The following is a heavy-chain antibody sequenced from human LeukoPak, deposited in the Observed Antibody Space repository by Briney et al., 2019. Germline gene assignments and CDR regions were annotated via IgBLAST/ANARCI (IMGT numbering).Heavy chain of an antibody. J-gene: IGHJ5*02. CDR2: ISAYNGNT. V-gene: IGHV1-18*01. Sequence: ASVKVSFKASGYTFTSYGISWVRQAPGQGLEWMGWISAYNGNTNYAQKLQGRVTMTTDTSTSTAYMELRSLRSDDTAVYYCARGGIVVVPAAWFDPWGQGTLVTVSS. D-gene: IGHD2-2*01. CDR1: GYTFTSYG. CDR3: ARGGIVVVPAAWFDP.